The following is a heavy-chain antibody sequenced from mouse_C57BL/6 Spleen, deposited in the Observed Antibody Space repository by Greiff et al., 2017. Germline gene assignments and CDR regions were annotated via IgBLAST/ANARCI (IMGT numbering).Heavy chain of an antibody. V-gene: IGHV1-81*01. CDR3: ARGTAQALFAY. Sequence: QVQLQQSGAELARPGASVKLSCKASGYTFTSYGISWVKQRTGQGLEWIGEIYPRSGNTYYNEKFKGKATLTADKSSRTAYMELRSLTSEDSAVYFCARGTAQALFAYWGQVTLVTVSA. J-gene: IGHJ3*01. D-gene: IGHD3-2*02. CDR2: IYPRSGNT. CDR1: GYTFTSYG.